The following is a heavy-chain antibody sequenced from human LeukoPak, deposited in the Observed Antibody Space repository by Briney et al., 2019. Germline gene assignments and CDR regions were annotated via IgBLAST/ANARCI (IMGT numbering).Heavy chain of an antibody. CDR2: INPNSGGT. Sequence: ASVTVSCKASGYTFTGYYMHWVRQAPGQALEWMGWINPNSGGTNYAQKFQGRVTMTRDTSISTAYMELSRLRSDDTAVYYCARGPAAGSHFDYWGQGTLVTVSS. V-gene: IGHV1-2*02. D-gene: IGHD6-13*01. CDR1: GYTFTGYY. J-gene: IGHJ4*02. CDR3: ARGPAAGSHFDY.